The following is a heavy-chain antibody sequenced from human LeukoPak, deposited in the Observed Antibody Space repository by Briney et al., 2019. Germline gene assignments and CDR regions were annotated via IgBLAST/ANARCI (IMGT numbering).Heavy chain of an antibody. Sequence: GGSLRLSCVASGITFGSYAMTWVRQAPGKGLEWVSSISGTGETTHYADSVKGRFTISRDHSKKTVYLQMNSLRGVDTAVYFCACGNDYFDSDGYYFEYLRYWGQGTLVTVSS. CDR1: GITFGSYA. D-gene: IGHD3-22*01. CDR3: ACGNDYFDSDGYYFEYLRY. V-gene: IGHV3-23*01. J-gene: IGHJ1*01. CDR2: ISGTGETT.